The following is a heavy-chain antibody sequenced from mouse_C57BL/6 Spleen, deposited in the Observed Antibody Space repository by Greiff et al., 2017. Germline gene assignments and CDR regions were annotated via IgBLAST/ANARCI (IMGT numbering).Heavy chain of an antibody. CDR3: AREIYYYGSKSAMDY. CDR1: GFTFSSYT. V-gene: IGHV5-9*01. J-gene: IGHJ4*01. D-gene: IGHD1-1*01. CDR2: ISGGGGNT. Sequence: EVQVVESGGGLVKPGGSLKLSCAASGFTFSSYTMSWVRQTPEKRLEWVATISGGGGNTYYPDSVKGRFTISRDNAKNTLYLQMSSLRSEDTALYYCAREIYYYGSKSAMDYWGQGTSVTVSS.